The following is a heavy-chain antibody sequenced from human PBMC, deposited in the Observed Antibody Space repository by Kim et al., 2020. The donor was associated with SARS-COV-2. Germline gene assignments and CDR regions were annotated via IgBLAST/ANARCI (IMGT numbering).Heavy chain of an antibody. Sequence: YNPSLTSRVTISMDTSKNQFSLKLSSVTAADTAVYYCARDGYDSSGYYDYWGQGTLVTVSS. D-gene: IGHD3-22*01. CDR3: ARDGYDSSGYYDY. V-gene: IGHV4-59*01. J-gene: IGHJ4*02.